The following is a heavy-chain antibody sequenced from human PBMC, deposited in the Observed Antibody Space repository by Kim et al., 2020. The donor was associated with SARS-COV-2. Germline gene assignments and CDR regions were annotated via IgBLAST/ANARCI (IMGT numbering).Heavy chain of an antibody. Sequence: GGSLRLSCAASGFTFSSYWMSWVRQAPGKGLEWVANIKQDGSEKYYVDSVKGRFTISRDNAKNSLYLQMNSLRAEDTAVYYCARVVGTETYYDFWSGYYGLLGYYYYGMDVWGQGTTVTVSS. CDR3: ARVVGTETYYDFWSGYYGLLGYYYYGMDV. V-gene: IGHV3-7*01. CDR2: IKQDGSEK. D-gene: IGHD3-3*01. CDR1: GFTFSSYW. J-gene: IGHJ6*02.